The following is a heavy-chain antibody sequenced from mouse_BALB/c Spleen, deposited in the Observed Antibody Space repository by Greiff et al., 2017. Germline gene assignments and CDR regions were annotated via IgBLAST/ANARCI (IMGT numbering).Heavy chain of an antibody. J-gene: IGHJ1*01. Sequence: EVQLQESGPGLVKPSQSLSLTCSVTGYSITSGYYWNWIRQFPGNKLEWMGYISYDGSNNYNPSLKNRISITRDTSKNQFFLKLNSVTTEDTATYYCARDGEITDWYFDVWGAGTTVTVSS. CDR3: ARDGEITDWYFDV. CDR1: GYSITSGYY. D-gene: IGHD2-4*01. V-gene: IGHV3-6*02. CDR2: ISYDGSN.